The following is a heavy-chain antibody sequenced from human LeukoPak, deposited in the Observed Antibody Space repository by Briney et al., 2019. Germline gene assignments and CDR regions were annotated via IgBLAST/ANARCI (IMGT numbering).Heavy chain of an antibody. CDR1: GGSISSYY. V-gene: IGHV4-4*07. D-gene: IGHD1-20*01. CDR3: ARGLITGYYYYYYMDV. Sequence: PSETLSLTCTVSGGSISSYYWSWIRQPAGKGLEWIGRIYTSGSTNYNPSLKSRVTMSVDTSKNQFSLKLSSVTAADTAVYYCARGLITGYYYYYYMDVWGKGTTVTVSS. J-gene: IGHJ6*03. CDR2: IYTSGST.